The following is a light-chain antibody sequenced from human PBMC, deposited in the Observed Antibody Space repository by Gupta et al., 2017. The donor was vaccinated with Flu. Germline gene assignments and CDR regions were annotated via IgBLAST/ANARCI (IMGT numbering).Light chain of an antibody. Sequence: VTLGQPASISCRSSQSLVYKDGNTYLNWFHQRPGQSPRRLIYKVSNRDSGVPDRFSGSGSDTDFTLKISRVEAEDVGVYYCRQGKHWQYTFGQGTKLEIK. CDR1: QSLVYKDGNTY. CDR3: RQGKHWQYT. CDR2: KVS. J-gene: IGKJ2*01. V-gene: IGKV2-30*01.